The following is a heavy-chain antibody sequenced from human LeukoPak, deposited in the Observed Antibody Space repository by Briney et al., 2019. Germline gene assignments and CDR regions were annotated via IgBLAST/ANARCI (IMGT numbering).Heavy chain of an antibody. D-gene: IGHD3-9*01. J-gene: IGHJ3*02. CDR1: GGFIGSYY. V-gene: IGHV4-59*08. CDR2: IYYSGST. CDR3: ARLGIDYDILTGYIPDAFDI. Sequence: PSETLSLTCTVSGGFIGSYYWSWIRQPPGKGLEWIGYIYYSGSTYYDPSLKSRVMISVDASKNQFSLKLSSVTAADTAVYYCARLGIDYDILTGYIPDAFDIWGQGTMVTVSS.